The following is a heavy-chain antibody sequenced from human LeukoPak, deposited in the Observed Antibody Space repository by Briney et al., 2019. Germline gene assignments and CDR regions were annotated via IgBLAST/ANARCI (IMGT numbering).Heavy chain of an antibody. J-gene: IGHJ6*02. CDR1: GFTFSSYS. D-gene: IGHD3-10*01. CDR3: AGDGSSAYYGSGSYYNNYYYGMDV. V-gene: IGHV3-21*01. Sequence: GGSLRLSCAASGFTFSSYSMNWVRQAPGKGLEWVSSISSSSSYIYYADSVKGRFTISRDNAKNSLYLQMNSLRAEDTAVYYCAGDGSSAYYGSGSYYNNYYYGMDVWGQGTTVTVSS. CDR2: ISSSSSYI.